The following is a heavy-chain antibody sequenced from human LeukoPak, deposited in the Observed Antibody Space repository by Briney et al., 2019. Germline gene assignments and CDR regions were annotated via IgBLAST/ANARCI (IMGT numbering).Heavy chain of an antibody. V-gene: IGHV4-39*07. Sequence: KPSETLSLTCTVSGGSISSSSYYWGWIRQPPGKGLEWIGSIYYSGSTYYNPSLKSRVTISVDTSKNQFFLKLSSVTAADTAVYYCARADSYGQLFDYWGQGTLVTVSS. D-gene: IGHD5-18*01. CDR3: ARADSYGQLFDY. CDR2: IYYSGST. CDR1: GGSISSSSYY. J-gene: IGHJ4*02.